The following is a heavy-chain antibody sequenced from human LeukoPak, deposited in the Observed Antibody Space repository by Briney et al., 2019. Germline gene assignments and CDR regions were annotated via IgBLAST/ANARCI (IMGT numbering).Heavy chain of an antibody. V-gene: IGHV1-69*04. CDR1: GGTFSSYT. CDR3: ARDIGSSGYSRAHFDY. Sequence: ASVKVSCKASGGTFSSYTISWVRQAPGQGLEWMGRIIPILGIANYAQKFQGRVTITADKSTSTAYMELSSLRSEDTAVYYRARDIGSSGYSRAHFDYWGQGTLVTVSS. CDR2: IIPILGIA. D-gene: IGHD3-22*01. J-gene: IGHJ4*02.